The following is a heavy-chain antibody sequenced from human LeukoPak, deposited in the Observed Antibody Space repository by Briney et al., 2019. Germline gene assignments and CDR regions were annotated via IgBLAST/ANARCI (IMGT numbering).Heavy chain of an antibody. D-gene: IGHD3-10*01. CDR2: ISYDGSNK. CDR3: AKDGSGSYSTGFDY. Sequence: AGGSLRLSCAASGFTFSSYGMHWVRQAPGKGLEWVAIISYDGSNKYYADSVKGRFTISRDNSKNTLYLQMNSLRAEDTAVYYCAKDGSGSYSTGFDYWGQGTLVTVSS. CDR1: GFTFSSYG. J-gene: IGHJ4*02. V-gene: IGHV3-30*18.